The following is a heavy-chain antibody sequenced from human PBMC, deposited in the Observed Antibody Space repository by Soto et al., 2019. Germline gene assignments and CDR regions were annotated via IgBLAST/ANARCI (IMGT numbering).Heavy chain of an antibody. Sequence: GGSLRLSCAASGFTFRNYGMHWVRQAPGKGLVWVTVISYDGSHKYYADSVKGRFTISRDNSKNTVYLEMNSLRDEDTAVYYCAKRRGDHSNYSWGIDVWGQGTTVTVAS. CDR3: AKRRGDHSNYSWGIDV. J-gene: IGHJ6*02. CDR1: GFTFRNYG. V-gene: IGHV3-30*18. D-gene: IGHD4-4*01. CDR2: ISYDGSHK.